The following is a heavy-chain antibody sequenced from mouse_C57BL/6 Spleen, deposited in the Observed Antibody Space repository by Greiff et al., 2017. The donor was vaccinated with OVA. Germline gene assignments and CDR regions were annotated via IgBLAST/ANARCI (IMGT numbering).Heavy chain of an antibody. CDR3: ARGTTVSQGYFDV. D-gene: IGHD1-1*01. Sequence: EVQLQESGPGLVKPSQSLSLTCSVTGYSITSGYYWNWIRQFPGNKLEWMGYISYDGSNNYNPSLKNRISITRDTSKNQFFLKLNSVTTEDTATYYCARGTTVSQGYFDVWGTGTTVTVSS. V-gene: IGHV3-6*01. CDR1: GYSITSGYY. J-gene: IGHJ1*03. CDR2: ISYDGSN.